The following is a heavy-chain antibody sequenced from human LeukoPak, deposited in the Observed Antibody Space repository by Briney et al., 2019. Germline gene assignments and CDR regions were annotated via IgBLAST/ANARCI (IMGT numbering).Heavy chain of an antibody. V-gene: IGHV3-53*01. Sequence: PGGSLRLSCAASGFTVSTNYMSWVRQAPGKGLEWVSILYSGGGTYYADSVRGRFTISRDNSKNTLYLQMNSLRADDTAVYYCARSRDGCLDYWGQGTLVTVSS. CDR2: LYSGGGT. D-gene: IGHD5-24*01. J-gene: IGHJ4*02. CDR1: GFTVSTNY. CDR3: ARSRDGCLDY.